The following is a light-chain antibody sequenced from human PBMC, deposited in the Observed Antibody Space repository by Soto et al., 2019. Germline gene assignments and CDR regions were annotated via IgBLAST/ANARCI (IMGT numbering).Light chain of an antibody. V-gene: IGKV1-5*01. Sequence: DVQMTQSPSALSASVGDRVTITCRASQRISNWLAWYQQKPGKAPKVLIYDASTLQSGVPARFSGSGFGTEFTLTISNLQPDDSATYYCQQYNSDVPYTFGQGTKLEIK. J-gene: IGKJ2*01. CDR3: QQYNSDVPYT. CDR2: DAS. CDR1: QRISNW.